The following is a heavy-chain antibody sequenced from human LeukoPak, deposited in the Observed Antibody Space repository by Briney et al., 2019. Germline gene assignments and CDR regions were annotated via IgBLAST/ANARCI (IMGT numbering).Heavy chain of an antibody. D-gene: IGHD6-19*01. CDR3: ARGVITVAGNFDY. CDR1: GYSISSGYY. J-gene: IGHJ4*02. CDR2: IYHSGST. V-gene: IGHV4-38-2*02. Sequence: ASETLSLTCTVSGYSISSGYYWGWIRQPPGQGLEWIGSIYHSGSTYYNPSLKSRVTISVDTSKNQFSLKLSSVTAADTAVYYCARGVITVAGNFDYWGQGTLVTVSS.